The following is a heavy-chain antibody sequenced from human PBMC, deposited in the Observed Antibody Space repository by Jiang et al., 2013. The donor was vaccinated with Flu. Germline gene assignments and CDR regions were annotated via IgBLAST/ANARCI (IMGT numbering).Heavy chain of an antibody. V-gene: IGHV1-69*01. CDR2: IIPLFGTS. CDR1: GGTFSTFA. CDR3: AIGNSFIYSVLDY. Sequence: QLVESGAEVKNPGSSVKVSCKASGGTFSTFAISWVRQAPGQGLEWMGGIIPLFGTSNYAQKFQDRVTISADGSTTTAYMELSSLRSEDTAVYYCAIGNSFIYSVLDYWGQGTLVTVSS. J-gene: IGHJ4*02. D-gene: IGHD2-15*01.